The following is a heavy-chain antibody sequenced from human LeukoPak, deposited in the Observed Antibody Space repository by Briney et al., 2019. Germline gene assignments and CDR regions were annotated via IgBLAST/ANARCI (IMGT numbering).Heavy chain of an antibody. Sequence: SETLSLTCAVYGGSFSGYYWSWIRQPPGKGLEWIGEINHSGSTNYNPSLKSRVTISVDTSKNQFSLKLSSVTAADTAVYYCARQNIGENNWFDPWGQGTLVTVSS. D-gene: IGHD2/OR15-2a*01. CDR2: INHSGST. J-gene: IGHJ5*02. CDR3: ARQNIGENNWFDP. V-gene: IGHV4-34*01. CDR1: GGSFSGYY.